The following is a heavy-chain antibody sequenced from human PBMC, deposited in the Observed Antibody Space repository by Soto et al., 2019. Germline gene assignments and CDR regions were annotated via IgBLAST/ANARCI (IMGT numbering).Heavy chain of an antibody. CDR1: GFTFGTAW. J-gene: IGHJ4*01. V-gene: IGHV3-15*01. D-gene: IGHD2-21*01. CDR3: ATDLPTAGGGEIDY. Sequence: PGGSLRLSCAASGFTFGTAWMIWVRQAPGKGLEWVGHIKSKGEGETTNYAAPVKGRFSISRDDSTNTQSLQMNNLKSDDTAVYHLATDLPTAGGGEIDYWGHGTLVTVAS. CDR2: IKSKGEGETT.